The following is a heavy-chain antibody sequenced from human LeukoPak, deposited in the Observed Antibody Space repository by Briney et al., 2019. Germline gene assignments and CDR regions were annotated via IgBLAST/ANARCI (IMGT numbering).Heavy chain of an antibody. CDR3: ARQTGSGLFTLP. CDR2: IYHSGST. J-gene: IGHJ4*02. D-gene: IGHD3-10*01. Sequence: SETLSLTCTVSGYSISSGYYWGWIRQPPGKGLEWIGSIYHSGSTYYNPSLKSRVTISVDTSKNQFSLKLTSVTAADTAVYYCARQTGSGLFTLPGGQGTLVTVAS. CDR1: GYSISSGYY. V-gene: IGHV4-38-2*02.